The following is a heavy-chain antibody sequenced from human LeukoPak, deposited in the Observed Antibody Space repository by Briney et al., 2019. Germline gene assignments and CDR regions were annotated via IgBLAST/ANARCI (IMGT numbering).Heavy chain of an antibody. V-gene: IGHV1-18*01. J-gene: IGHJ6*02. Sequence: ASVKVSCKASGDTFTRYGISWVRQAPGQGLEWMGWISAYNGNTNYAQKLHGRVTMTIDTSTSTAYMELRSLRSDDTAVYSCAREAVLLWFGELLSKRYYYGMDVWGQGTTVTVSS. D-gene: IGHD3-10*01. CDR2: ISAYNGNT. CDR3: AREAVLLWFGELLSKRYYYGMDV. CDR1: GDTFTRYG.